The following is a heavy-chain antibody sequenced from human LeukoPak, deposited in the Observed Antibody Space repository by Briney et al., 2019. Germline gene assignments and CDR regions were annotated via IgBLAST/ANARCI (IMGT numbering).Heavy chain of an antibody. CDR1: GFTFSSYS. CDR3: AREEGIDGSGYYYVLGY. CDR2: ISSSSSAI. D-gene: IGHD3-22*01. J-gene: IGHJ4*02. V-gene: IGHV3-48*04. Sequence: QPGGSLRLSCAASGFTFSSYSMNWVRQAPGKGLEWVSYISSSSSAIYYADSVKGRFTISRDNAKNSLYLQMNSLRAEDTAVYYCAREEGIDGSGYYYVLGYWGQGTLVTVSS.